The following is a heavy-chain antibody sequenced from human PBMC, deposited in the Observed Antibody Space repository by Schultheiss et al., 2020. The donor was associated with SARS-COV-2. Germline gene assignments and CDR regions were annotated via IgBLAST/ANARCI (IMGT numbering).Heavy chain of an antibody. Sequence: SETLSLTCTVSGGSISSSTYYWGWIRQPPGKGLEWIGYIYYSGATAYNPSLKSRVTISLDTSNNQFSLKLNFVTAADTSMYYCARSWHQFTTYYLDVWGRGTTVTVSS. V-gene: IGHV4-39*01. J-gene: IGHJ6*03. CDR2: IYYSGAT. CDR1: GGSISSSTYY. D-gene: IGHD1-1*01. CDR3: ARSWHQFTTYYLDV.